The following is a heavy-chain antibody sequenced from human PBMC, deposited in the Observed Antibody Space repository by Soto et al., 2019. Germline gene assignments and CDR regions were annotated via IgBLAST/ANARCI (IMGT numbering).Heavy chain of an antibody. J-gene: IGHJ5*02. CDR1: GYPISSSTS. D-gene: IGHD2-21*01. V-gene: IGHV4-28*01. Sequence: SETLSLTCAVSGYPISSSTSWGWIRQPPGKGLEWIGHIYYSGRTYYNPSLKSRVTMSVGTSKNQFSLKLSSVTAVDTAVYYCARKGEEGWFDPWGQGTLVTVSS. CDR3: ARKGEEGWFDP. CDR2: IYYSGRT.